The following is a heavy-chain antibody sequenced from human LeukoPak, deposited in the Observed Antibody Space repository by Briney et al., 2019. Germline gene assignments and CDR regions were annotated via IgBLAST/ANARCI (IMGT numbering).Heavy chain of an antibody. V-gene: IGHV3-23*01. CDR2: ITGGGGGT. CDR1: GFTFSSYA. CDR3: ARDAHSYCSSTSCHGGLLATYYYYGMDV. J-gene: IGHJ6*02. D-gene: IGHD2-2*01. Sequence: GGSLRLSCAASGFTFSSYAMNWVRQAPGKGLEWVSGITGGGGGTYYADSVKGRFTISRDNSKSTLYLQMNSLRAEDTAVYYCARDAHSYCSSTSCHGGLLATYYYYGMDVWGQGTTVTVSS.